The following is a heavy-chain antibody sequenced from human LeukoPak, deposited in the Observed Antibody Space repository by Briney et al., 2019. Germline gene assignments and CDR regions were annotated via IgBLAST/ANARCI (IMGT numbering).Heavy chain of an antibody. CDR1: GFTFSSYG. Sequence: GGSLRLSCAASGFTFSSYGMHWVRQAPGKGLEWVAVISYDGSNKYYADSVKGRFTISRDNSKNTLYLQMNSLRAEDRAVYYCAKVSRYGNDGEYFQHWGQGTLVTVSS. CDR3: AKVSRYGNDGEYFQH. V-gene: IGHV3-30*18. D-gene: IGHD4-11*01. J-gene: IGHJ1*01. CDR2: ISYDGSNK.